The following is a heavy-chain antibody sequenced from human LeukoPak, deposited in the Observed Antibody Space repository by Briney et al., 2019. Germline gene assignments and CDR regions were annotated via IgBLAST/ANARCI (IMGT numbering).Heavy chain of an antibody. CDR2: INPNSGGT. V-gene: IGHV1-2*06. J-gene: IGHJ3*02. CDR1: GYTFTGYY. Sequence: ASVKVSCKASGYTFTGYYMHRVRQAPGQGLEWMGRINPNSGGTNYAQKFQGRVTMTRDTSISTAYMELSRLRSDDTAVYYCASLTDPTVTTPVMIWGQGTMVTVSS. D-gene: IGHD4-11*01. CDR3: ASLTDPTVTTPVMI.